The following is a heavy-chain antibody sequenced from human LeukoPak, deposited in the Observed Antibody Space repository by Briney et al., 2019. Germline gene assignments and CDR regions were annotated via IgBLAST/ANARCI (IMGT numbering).Heavy chain of an antibody. Sequence: GGSLRLSCAASGFTFDDYAMHWVRQAPGKGLEWVSGISWNSGSIGYADSVKGRFTISRDNAKDSLYLQMNSLGAEDTALYYCAQDLSSSWYYFDYWGQGTLVTVSS. CDR2: ISWNSGSI. J-gene: IGHJ4*02. CDR3: AQDLSSSWYYFDY. D-gene: IGHD6-13*01. V-gene: IGHV3-9*01. CDR1: GFTFDDYA.